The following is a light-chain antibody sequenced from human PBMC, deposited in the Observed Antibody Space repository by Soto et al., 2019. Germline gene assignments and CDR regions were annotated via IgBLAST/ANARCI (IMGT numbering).Light chain of an antibody. V-gene: IGKV1-39*01. CDR3: QQSYSTPET. CDR1: QSISSY. Sequence: DIQVTQSPSSVSESVGDRVIITCRASQSISSYLNWYQQKPGKAPKLLIYAASSLQSGVPSRFSGSGSGTDFTLTISSLQPEDFATYYCQQSYSTPETFGQGTKVDIK. CDR2: AAS. J-gene: IGKJ1*01.